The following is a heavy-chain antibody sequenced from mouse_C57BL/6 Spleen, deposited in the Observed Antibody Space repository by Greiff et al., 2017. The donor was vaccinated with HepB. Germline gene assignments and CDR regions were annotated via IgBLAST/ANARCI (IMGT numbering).Heavy chain of an antibody. D-gene: IGHD2-4*01. J-gene: IGHJ4*01. CDR2: IHPNSGST. V-gene: IGHV1-64*01. Sequence: QVQLQQPGAELVKPGASVKLSCKASGYTFTSYWMHWVKQRPGQGLEWIGMIHPNSGSTNYNEKFKSKATLTVDKSSSTAYMQLSSLTSEDSAVYYCARSGGLRRAMDYRGQGTSVTVSS. CDR3: ARSGGLRRAMDY. CDR1: GYTFTSYW.